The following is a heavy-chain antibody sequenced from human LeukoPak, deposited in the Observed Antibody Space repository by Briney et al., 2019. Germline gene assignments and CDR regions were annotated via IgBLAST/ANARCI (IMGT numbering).Heavy chain of an antibody. D-gene: IGHD1-26*01. V-gene: IGHV4-59*08. J-gene: IGHJ3*01. CDR2: THYSGNT. Sequence: SETLSLTCRVSDDSISSYYWNWIRQPPGKPLEWIGYTHYSGNTNYNPSLKSRVTTLVDMSKNQFSLKLSSVTAADTAVYYCARWGGTLNAFDVWGQGTLVTVSS. CDR3: ARWGGTLNAFDV. CDR1: DDSISSYY.